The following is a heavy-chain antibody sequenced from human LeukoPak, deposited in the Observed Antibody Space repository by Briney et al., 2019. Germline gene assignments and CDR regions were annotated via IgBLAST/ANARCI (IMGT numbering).Heavy chain of an antibody. J-gene: IGHJ3*02. CDR1: GFSVSGNY. CDR2: IYGGGST. CDR3: ARSRPYCSSTSCYFGAFDI. V-gene: IGHV3-66*02. D-gene: IGHD2-2*01. Sequence: GGSLRLSCAGTGFSVSGNYMAWVRQAPGKGLEWVSTIYGGGSTYYADSVKGRFTISRDNSKNTLYLQMNSLRAEDTAVYYCARSRPYCSSTSCYFGAFDIWGQGTMVTVSS.